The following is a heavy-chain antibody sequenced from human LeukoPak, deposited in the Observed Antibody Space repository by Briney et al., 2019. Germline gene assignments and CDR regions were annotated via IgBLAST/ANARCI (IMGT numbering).Heavy chain of an antibody. CDR1: GFTFSSYA. D-gene: IGHD6-19*01. CDR3: AREEGIAVASTRDNWFDP. J-gene: IGHJ5*02. V-gene: IGHV3-23*01. CDR2: ISGSGGST. Sequence: GGSLRLSCAASGFTFSSYAMSWVRQAPGKGLEWVSAISGSGGSTYYADSVKGRFTISRDNSKNTLYLQMNSLRAEDTAVYYCAREEGIAVASTRDNWFDPWGQGTLVTVSS.